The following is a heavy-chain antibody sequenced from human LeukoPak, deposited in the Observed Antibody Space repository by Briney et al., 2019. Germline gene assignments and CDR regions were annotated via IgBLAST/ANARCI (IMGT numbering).Heavy chain of an antibody. J-gene: IGHJ4*02. CDR3: ARTYYYGSGSHIDY. V-gene: IGHV3-74*01. CDR1: GFTFSSYW. Sequence: QPGGSLRLSCAASGFTFSSYWMHWVRQTPGKGLVWVSRINSDGSSTSYADSVKGRFTISRDNSKNTLYLQMNSLRAEDTAVYYCARTYYYGSGSHIDYWGQGTLVTVSS. CDR2: INSDGSST. D-gene: IGHD3-10*01.